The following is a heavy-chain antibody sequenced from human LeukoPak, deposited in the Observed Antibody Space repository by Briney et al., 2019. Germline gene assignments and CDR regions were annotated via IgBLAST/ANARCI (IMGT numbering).Heavy chain of an antibody. V-gene: IGHV3-23*01. CDR3: AKARCSGGSCRAIDC. CDR1: GFTFSSYA. CDR2: ISGSGGST. Sequence: PGGSLRLSCAASGFTFSSYAMSWVRQAPGKGLEWVSAISGSGGSTYYADSVKGRFTISRDNSKNTLYLQMNSLRAEDTAVYYCAKARCSGGSCRAIDCWGQGTLVTVSS. J-gene: IGHJ4*02. D-gene: IGHD2-15*01.